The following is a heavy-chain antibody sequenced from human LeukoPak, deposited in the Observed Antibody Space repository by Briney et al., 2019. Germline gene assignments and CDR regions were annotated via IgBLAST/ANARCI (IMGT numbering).Heavy chain of an antibody. CDR3: ARRAGAYSHPYDY. D-gene: IGHD4/OR15-4a*01. Sequence: GGSLRLSCTVSGFTVSSNSMSWVRQAPGKGLEWVSFIYSDNTHYSDSVKGRFTISRDNSKNTLYLQMSSLRAEDTAVYYCARRAGAYSHPYDYWGQGTLVTVSS. CDR2: IYSDNT. CDR1: GFTVSSNS. J-gene: IGHJ4*02. V-gene: IGHV3-53*01.